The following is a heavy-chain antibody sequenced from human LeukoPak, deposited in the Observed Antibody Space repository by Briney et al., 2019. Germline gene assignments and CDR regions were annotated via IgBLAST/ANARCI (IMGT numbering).Heavy chain of an antibody. V-gene: IGHV4-34*01. D-gene: IGHD4-23*01. CDR3: ARGPNGLRWPPGGFDI. CDR2: INHSGST. Sequence: SETLSLTCAVYGGSFSGYYWSWIRQPPGKGLEWIGEINHSGSTNYNPSLKSRVTISVDTSKNQFSLKLSSVTAADTAVYYCARGPNGLRWPPGGFDIWGQGTMVTVSS. J-gene: IGHJ3*02. CDR1: GGSFSGYY.